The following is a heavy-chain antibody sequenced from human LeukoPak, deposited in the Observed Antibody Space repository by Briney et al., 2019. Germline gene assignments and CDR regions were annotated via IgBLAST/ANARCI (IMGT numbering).Heavy chain of an antibody. CDR3: ARRDGYNFFHY. Sequence: SETLSLTCTVSGGSISSYYWSWIRQPPGKGLEWIGYIYYSGSTNYNPSLKSRVTISVGTSKNQFSLKLSSVTAADTAVYYCARRDGYNFFHYWGQGTLVTVSS. CDR1: GGSISSYY. J-gene: IGHJ4*02. CDR2: IYYSGST. D-gene: IGHD5-24*01. V-gene: IGHV4-59*08.